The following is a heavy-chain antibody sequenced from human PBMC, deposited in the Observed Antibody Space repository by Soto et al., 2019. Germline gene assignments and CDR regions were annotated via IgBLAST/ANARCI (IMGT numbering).Heavy chain of an antibody. Sequence: GESLKISCKGSGYRFSTYWIAWVRQMPGKGLEWMGTIFPDDSETRYSPTFQGQVTISADKSISTAYLQWRSLKASDSAIYYCARFRYSVSHYLDFWGQGTRVTVSS. D-gene: IGHD5-18*01. CDR3: ARFRYSVSHYLDF. CDR2: IFPDDSET. CDR1: GYRFSTYW. J-gene: IGHJ4*02. V-gene: IGHV5-51*01.